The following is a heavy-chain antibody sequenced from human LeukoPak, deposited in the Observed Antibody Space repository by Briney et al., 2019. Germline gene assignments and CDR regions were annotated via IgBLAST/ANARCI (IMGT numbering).Heavy chain of an antibody. CDR2: IYPNSGTT. Sequence: GASVKVSCKAYGYTFTGCYMHWVQQAPGQGLEWMGWIYPNSGTTKYAQKFQGRVTMTRDTSISTAYMELSGLRSDDTAVYYCGTLLSNGPFDYWGQGSLVTVSS. V-gene: IGHV1-2*02. CDR3: GTLLSNGPFDY. CDR1: GYTFTGCY. J-gene: IGHJ4*02.